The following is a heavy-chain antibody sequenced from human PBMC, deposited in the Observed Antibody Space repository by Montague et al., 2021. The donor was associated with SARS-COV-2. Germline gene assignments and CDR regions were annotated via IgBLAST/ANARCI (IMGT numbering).Heavy chain of an antibody. D-gene: IGHD3-22*01. CDR3: ARFPYYYDNWFDP. J-gene: IGHJ5*02. V-gene: IGHV4-59*08. CDR2: IYYSGST. CDR1: GGSISGYY. Sequence: ETLSLTCTVSGGSISGYYWSWIRQPPGKGLEWIGYIYYSGSTNYNPSLKSRVTISVDTSKNQFSLKLSSVTAADTAVYYCARFPYYYDNWFDPWGQGTLVTVSS.